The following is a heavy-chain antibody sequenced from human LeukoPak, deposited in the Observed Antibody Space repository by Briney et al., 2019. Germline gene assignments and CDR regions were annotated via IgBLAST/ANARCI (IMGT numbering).Heavy chain of an antibody. CDR2: IYYSGST. D-gene: IGHD5-24*01. Sequence: SETLSLTCTVSGGSISSYYWSWIRQPPGKGLEWLGYIYYSGSTNYNPSLKSRVTISVDTSKNQFSLKLSSVTAADTAVYYCARVRRDGYNLQEKYYFDYWGQGTLVTVSS. V-gene: IGHV4-59*01. J-gene: IGHJ4*02. CDR3: ARVRRDGYNLQEKYYFDY. CDR1: GGSISSYY.